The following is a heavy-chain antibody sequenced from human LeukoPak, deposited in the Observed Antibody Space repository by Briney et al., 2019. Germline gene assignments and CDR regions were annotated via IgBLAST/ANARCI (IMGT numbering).Heavy chain of an antibody. CDR3: ARAYYDFWSGYYTGTVWFDP. J-gene: IGHJ5*02. CDR2: IYYSGST. CDR1: GGSISSGDYY. V-gene: IGHV4-30-4*08. D-gene: IGHD3-3*01. Sequence: SQTLSLTCTVSGGSISSGDYYWSWIRQPPGKGLEWIGYIYYSGSTYYNPSLKGRVTISVDTSKNQFSLKLSSVTAADTAVYYCARAYYDFWSGYYTGTVWFDPWGQGTLVTVSS.